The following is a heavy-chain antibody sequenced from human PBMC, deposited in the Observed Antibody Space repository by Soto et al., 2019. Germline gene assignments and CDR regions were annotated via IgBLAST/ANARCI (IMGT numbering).Heavy chain of an antibody. CDR1: GFTVSSNY. Sequence: EVQLVESGGGLVQPGGSLRLSCAASGFTVSSNYMSWVRLAPGKGLEWVSIIYSGGSTYYADSVKGRLTISRDNSKNTLYLQMNSLRAEDTAVYYCARDSSGWYSPYYWGQGTLVTVSS. V-gene: IGHV3-66*01. J-gene: IGHJ4*02. CDR3: ARDSSGWYSPYY. CDR2: IYSGGST. D-gene: IGHD6-19*01.